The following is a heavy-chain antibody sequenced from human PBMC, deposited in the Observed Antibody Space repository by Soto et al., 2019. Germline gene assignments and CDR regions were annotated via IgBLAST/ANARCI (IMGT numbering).Heavy chain of an antibody. V-gene: IGHV3-23*01. D-gene: IGHD2-15*01. CDR3: AKVGIGSIDP. Sequence: EVQLLESGGGFVQPGGSLRFSCAASGFTFSSYAMTWVRQAPGKGLEWVSVISGSGGSTYYADSVKGRFTISRDNSKNTLYLQMKSLRAEDTAVYYCAKVGIGSIDPRGQGPLVTVSS. CDR1: GFTFSSYA. J-gene: IGHJ5*02. CDR2: ISGSGGST.